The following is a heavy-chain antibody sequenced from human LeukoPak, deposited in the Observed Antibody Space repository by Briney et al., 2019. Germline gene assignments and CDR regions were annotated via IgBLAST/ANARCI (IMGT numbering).Heavy chain of an antibody. Sequence: GESLKISCKASGYKFTNYWIGWVRQMPGKGLEWMTIIYPGDSETRYSPSFQGQVTISADKSIGTTYLQWSSLKASDTAIYYCARALRTGQGDYVPVLWGQGTQVTVSS. CDR1: GYKFTNYW. V-gene: IGHV5-51*01. D-gene: IGHD3-16*01. J-gene: IGHJ4*02. CDR2: IYPGDSET. CDR3: ARALRTGQGDYVPVL.